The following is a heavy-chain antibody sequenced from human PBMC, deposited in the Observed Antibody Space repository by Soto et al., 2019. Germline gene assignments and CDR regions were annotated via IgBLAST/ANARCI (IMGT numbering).Heavy chain of an antibody. Sequence: GGSLRLSCAASGFTFSSYGMHWVRQAPGKGLEWVAVISYDGSNKYYADSVKGRFTISRDNSKNTLYLQMNSLRAEDTAVYYCAKDHHGDYTFDYWGQGTLVTV. V-gene: IGHV3-30*18. CDR3: AKDHHGDYTFDY. CDR2: ISYDGSNK. D-gene: IGHD4-17*01. CDR1: GFTFSSYG. J-gene: IGHJ4*02.